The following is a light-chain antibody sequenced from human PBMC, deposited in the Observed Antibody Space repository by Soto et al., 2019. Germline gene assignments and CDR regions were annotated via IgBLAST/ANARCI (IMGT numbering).Light chain of an antibody. CDR1: SSDVGGYNY. CDR2: MVS. J-gene: IGLJ1*01. CDR3: TSPTPGSLYV. V-gene: IGLV2-14*01. Sequence: QSVLTQPRSVSGSPGQSVTISCTGTSSDVGGYNYVSWYQQYPGRVPKLLIYMVSNRPSGVSNRFSGSKSGNTASLTISGLQAEDEADYFCTSPTPGSLYVFGTGTKLTVL.